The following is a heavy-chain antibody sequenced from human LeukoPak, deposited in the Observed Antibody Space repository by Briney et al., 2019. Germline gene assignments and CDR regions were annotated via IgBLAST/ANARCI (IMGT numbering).Heavy chain of an antibody. D-gene: IGHD5-18*01. CDR3: AKSRYSYGLRADF. J-gene: IGHJ4*02. CDR1: GFTFSSYA. V-gene: IGHV3-23*01. CDR2: ISGSGVST. Sequence: GGSLRLSCAASGFTFSSYAMSWVRQAPGKGLEWVSAISGSGVSTYHADSVKGRFTISRDNSKNTLFLQMHSLRAEDTAVYYCAKSRYSYGLRADFWGQGTLVTVSS.